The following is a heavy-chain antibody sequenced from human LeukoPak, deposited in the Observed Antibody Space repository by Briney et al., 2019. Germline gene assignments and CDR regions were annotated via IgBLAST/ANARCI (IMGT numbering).Heavy chain of an antibody. Sequence: SETLSLTCTVSGGSISCYYWSWIRQPPGKGLEWIGYIYDSGSTNYNPSLKSRVTISVDTSKNQFSLKLSSVTAADTAVYYCARDSTTGTIQHWGQGTLVTVSS. V-gene: IGHV4-59*01. CDR2: IYDSGST. D-gene: IGHD4-17*01. CDR1: GGSISCYY. J-gene: IGHJ1*01. CDR3: ARDSTTGTIQH.